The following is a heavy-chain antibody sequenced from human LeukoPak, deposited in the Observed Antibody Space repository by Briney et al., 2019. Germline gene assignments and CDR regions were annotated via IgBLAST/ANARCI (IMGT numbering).Heavy chain of an antibody. CDR3: ARAFLPGYSSRWYGAFDI. D-gene: IGHD6-13*01. CDR2: IGTAGDT. Sequence: GGSLRLSCAASGFTFSSYDMHWVRQATGKGLEWVSAIGTAGDTYYPGSVKGRFTISRENAKNSLYLQMNSLRAGDTAVYYCARAFLPGYSSRWYGAFDIWGQGTMVTVSS. V-gene: IGHV3-13*01. CDR1: GFTFSSYD. J-gene: IGHJ3*02.